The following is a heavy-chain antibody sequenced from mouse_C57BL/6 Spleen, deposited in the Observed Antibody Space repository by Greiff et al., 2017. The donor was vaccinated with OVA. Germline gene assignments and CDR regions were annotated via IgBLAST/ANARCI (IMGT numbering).Heavy chain of an antibody. Sequence: EVKLVESGGGLVKPGGSLKLSCAASGFTFSDYGMHWVRQAPEKGLEWVAYISSGSSTIYYADTVKGRFTISRDNAKNTLFLQMTSLRSEDTAMYYCARPSPDWYFDVWGTGTTVTVSS. CDR1: GFTFSDYG. J-gene: IGHJ1*03. V-gene: IGHV5-17*01. CDR3: ARPSPDWYFDV. CDR2: ISSGSSTI.